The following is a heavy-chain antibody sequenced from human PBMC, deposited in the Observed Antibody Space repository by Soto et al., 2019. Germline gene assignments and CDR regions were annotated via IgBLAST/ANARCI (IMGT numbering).Heavy chain of an antibody. D-gene: IGHD4-17*01. Sequence: XETRSRPCTVSGGSVTNSSSYWGWIRQSPGKGLEWIGSVYYRGRSYSKSSVKSRVTISVDTSKNRFSLSLNSVTASDTAVYFCVSQRTTVPTQAYFDYWGPGTLVTVSS. V-gene: IGHV4-39*01. CDR2: VYYRGRS. J-gene: IGHJ4*02. CDR1: GGSVTNSSSY. CDR3: VSQRTTVPTQAYFDY.